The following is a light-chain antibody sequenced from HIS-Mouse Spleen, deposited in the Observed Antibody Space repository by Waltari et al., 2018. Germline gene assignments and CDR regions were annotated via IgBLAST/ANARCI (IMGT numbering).Light chain of an antibody. Sequence: QSALTQPASVSGSPGQSITISCTGTRRDVGSYNLFSWYQLHPGKAPKLMIYEGSKRPSGVSNRFSGSKSGNTASLTISGLQAEDEADYYCCSYAGSSTFVVFGGGTKLTVL. J-gene: IGLJ2*01. CDR1: RRDVGSYNL. V-gene: IGLV2-23*03. CDR2: EGS. CDR3: CSYAGSSTFVV.